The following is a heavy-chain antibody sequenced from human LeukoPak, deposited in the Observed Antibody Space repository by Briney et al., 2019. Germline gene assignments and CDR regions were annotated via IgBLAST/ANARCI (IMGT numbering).Heavy chain of an antibody. Sequence: QPGGSLRPSCAASGFTLSSYWMHWVPRAPGKGLVWVSRVNSDGTSTTYADSVRGRFTISRDNAKNSLFLQMDSLRDEDTAVYYCAREYRSSWYYFDSWGQGTLVTVSS. V-gene: IGHV3-74*03. CDR2: VNSDGTST. D-gene: IGHD6-13*01. CDR3: AREYRSSWYYFDS. J-gene: IGHJ4*02. CDR1: GFTLSSYW.